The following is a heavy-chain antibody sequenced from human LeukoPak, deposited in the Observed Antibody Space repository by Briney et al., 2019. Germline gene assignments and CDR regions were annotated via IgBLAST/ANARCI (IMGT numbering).Heavy chain of an antibody. V-gene: IGHV4-59*01. CDR2: IYYSGST. Sequence: SETLSLTCTVSGGSISSYYWSWIRQPPGKGLEWIGYIYYSGSTNYNPPLKSQVTISVDTSKNHFSLKLSSVTAADTAVYYCARERGVPAAIPGWFDPWGQGTLVTVSS. CDR1: GGSISSYY. D-gene: IGHD2-2*01. CDR3: ARERGVPAAIPGWFDP. J-gene: IGHJ5*02.